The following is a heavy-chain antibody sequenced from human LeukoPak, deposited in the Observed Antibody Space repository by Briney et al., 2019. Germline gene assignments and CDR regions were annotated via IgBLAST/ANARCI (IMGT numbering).Heavy chain of an antibody. CDR3: AKDLHSLRYFDWLLDAFDI. J-gene: IGHJ3*02. CDR2: ISSSSSYI. D-gene: IGHD3-9*01. Sequence: GGSLRLSCAASGFTFSSYSMNWVRQAPGKGLEWVSSISSSSSYIYYADSVKGRFTISRDNSKNMVYLQMNSLRGEDTALYYCAKDLHSLRYFDWLLDAFDIWGQGTMVAVSS. CDR1: GFTFSSYS. V-gene: IGHV3-21*04.